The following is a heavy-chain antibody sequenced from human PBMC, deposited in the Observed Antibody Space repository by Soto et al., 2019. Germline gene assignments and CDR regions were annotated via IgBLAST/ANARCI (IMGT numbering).Heavy chain of an antibody. CDR3: ARPRSSSRNYYGMDV. J-gene: IGHJ6*02. D-gene: IGHD6-13*01. CDR1: GYSVSSYW. Sequence: GESLKSSCKGCGYSVSSYWIGWVRQMTGKGLEWMGIIYPGDSDTRYSPSFQGQVTISADKSISTAYLQWSSLKASDTAMYYCARPRSSSRNYYGMDVWGQGTTVTVSS. V-gene: IGHV5-51*01. CDR2: IYPGDSDT.